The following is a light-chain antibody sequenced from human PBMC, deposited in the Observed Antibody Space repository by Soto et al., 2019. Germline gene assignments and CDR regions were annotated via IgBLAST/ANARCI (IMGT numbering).Light chain of an antibody. CDR1: SSNIGRNP. V-gene: IGLV1-44*01. CDR3: ASWDDRLNGQV. Sequence: QSVLAQPPSASAPPGQRVAIPCSGSSSNIGRNPVHWYQHLPGAAPKLLIYGNDQRPSGVPDRLSGSKSDTSASLAITGLQSEDEADYFCASWDDRLNGQVFGGGTKLTVL. CDR2: GND. J-gene: IGLJ2*01.